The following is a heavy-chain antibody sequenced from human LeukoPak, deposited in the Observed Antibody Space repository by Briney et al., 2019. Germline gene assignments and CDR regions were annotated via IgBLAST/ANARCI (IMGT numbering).Heavy chain of an antibody. CDR1: GYIFTGYY. J-gene: IGHJ3*02. D-gene: IGHD4-11*01. V-gene: IGHV1-2*02. Sequence: ASVKVSRKASGYIFTGYYIHWVRQAPGQGLEWMGWINPNSGGTNYAQKFQGRVTMTRATSFSTAYMELTRLTSDDTAVYYCARETATVTTAFDIWGQGTMVTVSS. CDR2: INPNSGGT. CDR3: ARETATVTTAFDI.